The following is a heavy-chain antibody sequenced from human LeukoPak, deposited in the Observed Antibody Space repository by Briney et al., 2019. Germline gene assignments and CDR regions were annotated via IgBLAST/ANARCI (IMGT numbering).Heavy chain of an antibody. Sequence: ASVKVSGKASGYTFTSYYMHWVRQAPGQGLEWMGIITPSGGSTTYAQKFQGRVTMTRDTSTSTVHMELSSLRSEDTAVYYCARDVDWNYSFDYWGQGTLVTVSS. V-gene: IGHV1-46*01. J-gene: IGHJ4*02. CDR2: ITPSGGST. CDR3: ARDVDWNYSFDY. CDR1: GYTFTSYY. D-gene: IGHD1-7*01.